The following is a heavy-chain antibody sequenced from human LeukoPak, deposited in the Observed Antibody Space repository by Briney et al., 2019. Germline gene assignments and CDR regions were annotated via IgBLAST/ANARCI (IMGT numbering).Heavy chain of an antibody. J-gene: IGHJ6*03. CDR2: INPSSGGA. V-gene: IGHV1-2*02. CDR3: ARSSPPTYYHFYYYMDV. D-gene: IGHD6-13*01. CDR1: GYTFTGYY. Sequence: ASVKVSCKASGYTFTGYYIHWVRQAPGRGLERMGWINPSSGGAKYAQNFQGRVIMTTDTSVSTAYMELSSLRSDDTAVYYCARSSPPTYYHFYYYMDVWGKGSTVTVSS.